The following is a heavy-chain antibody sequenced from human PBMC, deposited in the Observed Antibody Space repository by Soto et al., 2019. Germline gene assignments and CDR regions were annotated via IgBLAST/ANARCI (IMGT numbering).Heavy chain of an antibody. CDR2: ISYDGSNK. Sequence: GGSLRLSCAASGFTFSSFDMHGVRQAPGKGLEWVAVISYDGSNKYYADSVKGRFTISRDNSKNTLYLQMNSLRAEDTAVYYCAKEGGSIAVATLPEYFQHWGQGTLVTVSS. J-gene: IGHJ1*01. CDR3: AKEGGSIAVATLPEYFQH. CDR1: GFTFSSFD. D-gene: IGHD6-19*01. V-gene: IGHV3-30*18.